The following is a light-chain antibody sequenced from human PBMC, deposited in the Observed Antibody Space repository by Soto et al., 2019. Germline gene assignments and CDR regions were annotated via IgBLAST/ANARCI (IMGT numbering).Light chain of an antibody. CDR2: RNN. CDR1: SSNIGSHY. J-gene: IGLJ2*01. V-gene: IGLV1-47*01. CDR3: ATWDDSLSVL. Sequence: QSVLTQPPSASGTPGQRVTMSCSGSSSNIGSHYVYWYQQLPGTAPKVLLYRNNQRPSGVPARFSGSKSGTSASLAISGLRSEDESDYYCATWDDSLSVLFGGGTKLTVL.